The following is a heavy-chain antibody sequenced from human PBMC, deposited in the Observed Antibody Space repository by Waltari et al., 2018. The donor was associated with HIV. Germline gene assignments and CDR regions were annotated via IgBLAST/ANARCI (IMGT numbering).Heavy chain of an antibody. J-gene: IGHJ4*02. CDR2: INCYNGDT. V-gene: IGHV1-18*01. D-gene: IGHD1-26*01. CDR1: GSPLHGYG. CDR3: ARDRSNSDY. Sequence: VQLVQSGAELKTPGDSVTVSCQAPGSPLHGYGPSRLRQAPGQGLEWMGWINCYNGDTNFAQNFQGRVTMTTDKSTATAYMDLRSLRSDDTAVYYCARDRSNSDYWGQGTLVTVSS.